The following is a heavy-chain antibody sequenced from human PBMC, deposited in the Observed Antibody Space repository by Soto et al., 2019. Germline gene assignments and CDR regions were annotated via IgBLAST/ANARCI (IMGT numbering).Heavy chain of an antibody. CDR1: GGSISSGDYY. CDR3: CRRAPEGFDP. Sequence: SETLSLTCTVSGGSISSGDYYWSWIRQPPGKGLEWIGYIYYSGSTYYNPSLKSRVTISVDTSKNQFSLKVDSVTAADTALYSCCRRAPEGFDPWGQGTLVTSPQ. CDR2: IYYSGST. J-gene: IGHJ5*02. V-gene: IGHV4-30-4*01.